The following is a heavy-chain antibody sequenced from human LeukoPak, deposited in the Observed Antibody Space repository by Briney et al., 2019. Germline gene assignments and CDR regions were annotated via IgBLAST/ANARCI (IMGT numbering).Heavy chain of an antibody. Sequence: GGSLRLSCAASGFTVSSNSMTWVRQAPGKGLQWVSVIYSAGSTYYADSVKGRFTISRDNSKNTLVLQMNSLRAEDAAVYYCARTMVRGLAYGMDVWGQGTTVTVSS. CDR2: IYSAGST. CDR3: ARTMVRGLAYGMDV. V-gene: IGHV3-66*01. D-gene: IGHD3-10*01. J-gene: IGHJ6*02. CDR1: GFTVSSNS.